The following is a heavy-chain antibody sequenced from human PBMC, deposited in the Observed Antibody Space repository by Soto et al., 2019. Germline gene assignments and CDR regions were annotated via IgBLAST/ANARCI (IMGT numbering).Heavy chain of an antibody. CDR2: ISAYNGNT. CDR1: GYTFTSYG. V-gene: IGHV1-18*01. Sequence: ASVKVSCKASGYTFTSYGISWLRQAPGQGLEWMGLISAYNGNTNYAQKLQGRVTMTTNTSTSTAYMELRSLRSDETAVYYCARDGYDFWSGFLWRQTGGLKYMDVWGKGTTVTVSS. CDR3: ARDGYDFWSGFLWRQTGGLKYMDV. J-gene: IGHJ6*03. D-gene: IGHD3-3*01.